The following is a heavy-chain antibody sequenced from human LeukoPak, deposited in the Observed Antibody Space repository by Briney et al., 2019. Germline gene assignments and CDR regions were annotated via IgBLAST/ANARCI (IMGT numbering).Heavy chain of an antibody. J-gene: IGHJ4*02. V-gene: IGHV4-30-4*08. CDR3: ARDVVVVAAVFDY. CDR2: IYYSGST. CDR1: GGSISSGDYY. Sequence: PSETLSLTCTVSGGSISSGDYYWSWLRQPPGRGLEWVGYIYYSGSTYDNPSLKSRVTISVDTSKNQFSLKLSSVTAAHTAVYYCARDVVVVAAVFDYWGQGTLVTVSS. D-gene: IGHD2-15*01.